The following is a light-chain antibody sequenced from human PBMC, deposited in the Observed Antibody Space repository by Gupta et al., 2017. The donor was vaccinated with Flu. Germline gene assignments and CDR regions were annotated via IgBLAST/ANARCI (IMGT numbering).Light chain of an antibody. J-gene: IGKJ3*01. CDR3: HQYGSSFT. CDR2: GAS. Sequence: GDRATLSCMASQSVSSSYLAWYQQKPGQAPRLLIYGASSRATGIPERFSGSGSGTDFTLTITRLEPEDFAVYYCHQYGSSFTFGPGTKVDIK. CDR1: QSVSSSY. V-gene: IGKV3-20*01.